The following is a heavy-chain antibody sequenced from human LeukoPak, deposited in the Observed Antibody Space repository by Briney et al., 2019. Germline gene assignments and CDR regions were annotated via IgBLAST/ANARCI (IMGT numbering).Heavy chain of an antibody. D-gene: IGHD3-22*01. CDR3: AAPYYYDSSRYPLAFDI. CDR1: GYSFPSYW. CDR2: IYPGDSDT. V-gene: IGHV5-51*01. J-gene: IGHJ3*02. Sequence: GESLKISCKGSGYSFPSYWIGWVRQMPGKGLEWMGIIYPGDSDTRYSPSFQGQVTISADKSISTAYLQWSSLKASDTAVYYCAAPYYYDSSRYPLAFDIWGQGTMVTVSS.